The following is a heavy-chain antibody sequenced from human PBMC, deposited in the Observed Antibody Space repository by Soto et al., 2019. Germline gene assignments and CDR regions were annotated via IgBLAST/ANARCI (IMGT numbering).Heavy chain of an antibody. Sequence: GWSLRLSCASSVFTFISYWMHWVRQAPGKGLVWVSRINSDGSSTSYADSVKGRFTISRDNAKNTLYLQMNSLRAEDTAVYYCARANFGVVIRRDYYYYGMDVWGQGTTVTVS. J-gene: IGHJ6*02. CDR3: ARANFGVVIRRDYYYYGMDV. V-gene: IGHV3-74*01. CDR2: INSDGSST. CDR1: VFTFISYW. D-gene: IGHD3-3*01.